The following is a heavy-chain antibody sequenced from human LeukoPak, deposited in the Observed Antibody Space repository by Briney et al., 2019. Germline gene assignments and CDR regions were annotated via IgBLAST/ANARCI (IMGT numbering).Heavy chain of an antibody. CDR2: INPSGGST. V-gene: IGHV1-46*01. J-gene: IGHJ3*02. Sequence: ASVKVSCKASGYTFTSYYMHWVRQAPGQGLEWMGIINPSGGSTSYAQKYQGRVTMTRDTSTSTVYMELSSLRSEDTAVSYCARAMGDVEMATRGAFDIWGQGTMVTLSS. D-gene: IGHD5-24*01. CDR1: GYTFTSYY. CDR3: ARAMGDVEMATRGAFDI.